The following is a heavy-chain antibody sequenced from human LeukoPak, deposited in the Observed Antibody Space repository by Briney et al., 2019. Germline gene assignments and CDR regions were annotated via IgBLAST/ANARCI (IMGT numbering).Heavy chain of an antibody. Sequence: GGSLRLSCAASGFTFSNAWMSWVRQAPGKGLEWVGRIKSKTDGGTTDYAAPVKGRFTISRDDSKNTLYLQMNSLRAEDTAVYYCAKTRYSYGYAFDYWGQGTLVTVSS. CDR3: AKTRYSYGYAFDY. D-gene: IGHD5-18*01. CDR2: IKSKTDGGTT. J-gene: IGHJ4*02. V-gene: IGHV3-15*01. CDR1: GFTFSNAW.